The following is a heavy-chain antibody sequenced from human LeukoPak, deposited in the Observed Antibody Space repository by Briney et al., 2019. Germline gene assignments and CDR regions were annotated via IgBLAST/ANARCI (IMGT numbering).Heavy chain of an antibody. CDR3: VVLGDSSGWYNDY. Sequence: QPGGSLRLSCAASGFTFSSYAMSWVRQAPGKGLEWVSSISSSGGSTYYGDSVKGRFAISRDNSKDTLYLQMNSLRAEDTALYYCVVLGDSSGWYNDYWGQGTLVTVSS. V-gene: IGHV3-23*01. CDR1: GFTFSSYA. CDR2: ISSSGGST. D-gene: IGHD6-19*01. J-gene: IGHJ4*02.